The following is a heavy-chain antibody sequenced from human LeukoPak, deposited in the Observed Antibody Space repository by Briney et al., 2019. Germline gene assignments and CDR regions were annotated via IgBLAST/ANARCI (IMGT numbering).Heavy chain of an antibody. J-gene: IGHJ3*02. V-gene: IGHV4-34*01. CDR3: ARGPRYYAFVI. D-gene: IGHD1-14*01. Sequence: SETLSLTCAVYGGSFSGYYWSWIRQPPGKGLEWIGEINHSGSTNYNPSLKSRVTISVDTSKNQFSLKLSSVTAADTAVYYCARGPRYYAFVIWGQGTMVTVSS. CDR1: GGSFSGYY. CDR2: INHSGST.